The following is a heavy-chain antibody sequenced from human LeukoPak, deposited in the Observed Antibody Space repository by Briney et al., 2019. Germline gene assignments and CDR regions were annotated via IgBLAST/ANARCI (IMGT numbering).Heavy chain of an antibody. CDR1: GGTFSSYT. D-gene: IGHD1-26*01. V-gene: IGHV1-69*04. J-gene: IGHJ4*02. CDR3: ARDSGSYHYFDY. Sequence: SVKVSCKASGGTFSSYTISWVRQAPGQGLEWMGRIIPILGIANYAQKFQGRVTITADKSTSTAHMELSSLRSEDTAVYYCARDSGSYHYFDYWGQGTLVTVSS. CDR2: IIPILGIA.